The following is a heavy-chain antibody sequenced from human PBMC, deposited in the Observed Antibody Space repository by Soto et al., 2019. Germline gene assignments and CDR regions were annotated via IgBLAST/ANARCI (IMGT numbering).Heavy chain of an antibody. V-gene: IGHV3-7*01. CDR3: VAWGYSSKF. J-gene: IGHJ4*02. Sequence: PGGSLRLSCAASGFTFSAYWMSWVRQAPGKGLEWVAHIKPDGSEKYYVDSVKGRFAISRDNVENSLPLQMNGLRAEDTAVYYGVAWGYSSKFWSRGTLVTVSS. D-gene: IGHD5-18*01. CDR1: GFTFSAYW. CDR2: IKPDGSEK.